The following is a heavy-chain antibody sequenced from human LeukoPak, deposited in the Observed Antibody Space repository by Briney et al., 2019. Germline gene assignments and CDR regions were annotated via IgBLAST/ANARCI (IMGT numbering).Heavy chain of an antibody. V-gene: IGHV4-30-2*01. D-gene: IGHD2-2*01. CDR1: GGSISSGGYY. CDR2: IYHSGST. J-gene: IGHJ4*02. CDR3: ARGPAAIGGNYFDY. Sequence: PSETLSLTCIVSGGSISSGGYYWSWIRQPPGKGLEWIGYIYHSGSTYYNPSLKSRVTISVDRSKNQFSLKLSSVTAADTAVYYCARGPAAIGGNYFDYWGQGTLVTVSS.